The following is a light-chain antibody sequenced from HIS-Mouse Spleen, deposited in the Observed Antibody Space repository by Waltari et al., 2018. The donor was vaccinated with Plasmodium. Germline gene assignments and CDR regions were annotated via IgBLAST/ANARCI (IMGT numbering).Light chain of an antibody. V-gene: IGKV3-15*01. J-gene: IGKJ1*01. Sequence: EIVMTQSPATLSVSPGERATLSCRASQSVSSNLAWYQQKPGQAPRLLIYGASTRATGISGRLSGSGSGKEFTLTSSSMESEDFACYYWQQYNNGPRGTFGQETKVEIK. CDR3: QQYNNGPRGT. CDR1: QSVSSN. CDR2: GAS.